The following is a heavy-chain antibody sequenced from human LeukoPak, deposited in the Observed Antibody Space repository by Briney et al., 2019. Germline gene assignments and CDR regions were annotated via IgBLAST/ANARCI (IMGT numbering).Heavy chain of an antibody. CDR2: INAGNGDT. D-gene: IGHD6-6*01. V-gene: IGHV1-3*03. Sequence: ASVKVSCKASGYTFTSYAMHWVRQAPGQRLEWMGWINAGNGDTKYSQEFQGRVTITRDTSASTAYMELSSLRAEDTAVYYCATSPGLGYSSSLTGVDYWGQGTLVTVSS. J-gene: IGHJ4*02. CDR3: ATSPGLGYSSSLTGVDY. CDR1: GYTFTSYA.